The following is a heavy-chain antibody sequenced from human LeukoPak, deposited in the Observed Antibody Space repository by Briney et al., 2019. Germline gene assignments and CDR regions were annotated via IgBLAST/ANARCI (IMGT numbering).Heavy chain of an antibody. D-gene: IGHD3/OR15-3a*01. CDR2: IKRKGDDGTI. Sequence: GGSIRLSCAASGFTFSNAWMSWVRQAPGRGLEWVGRIKRKGDDGTIDYAAPVKGRLSISRDDSKNTLYLQMNSLKSEDTAVYYCTAGTGRSDFDYWGQGTLVTVSS. V-gene: IGHV3-15*01. CDR1: GFTFSNAW. J-gene: IGHJ4*02. CDR3: TAGTGRSDFDY.